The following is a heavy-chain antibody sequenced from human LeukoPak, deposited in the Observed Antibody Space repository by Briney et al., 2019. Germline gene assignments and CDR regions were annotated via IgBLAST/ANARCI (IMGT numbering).Heavy chain of an antibody. CDR2: VDPEDGET. D-gene: IGHD4-17*01. J-gene: IGHJ6*02. CDR1: GYTFTDYY. Sequence: ATVKISCKASGYTFTDYYMHWVQQAPGKGLEWMGRVDPEDGETIYAEKFQGRVTITRDTSASTAYMELSSLRSEDTAVYYCARVGGSLSTVTRYYYYGMDVWGQGTTVTVSS. V-gene: IGHV1-69-2*01. CDR3: ARVGGSLSTVTRYYYYGMDV.